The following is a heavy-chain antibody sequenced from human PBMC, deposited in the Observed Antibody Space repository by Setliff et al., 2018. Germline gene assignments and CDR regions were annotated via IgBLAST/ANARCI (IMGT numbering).Heavy chain of an antibody. CDR2: IYHSGST. Sequence: SLTCPVSGYSISSGYYWGWIRQPPGKGLEWIGSIYHSGSTYYNPSLKSRVTISVDTSKNQFSLKLSSVTAADTAVYYCARDKPIIVGAPMDWFDPWGQGTLVTVSS. J-gene: IGHJ5*02. V-gene: IGHV4-38-2*02. CDR3: ARDKPIIVGAPMDWFDP. D-gene: IGHD1-26*01. CDR1: GYSISSGYY.